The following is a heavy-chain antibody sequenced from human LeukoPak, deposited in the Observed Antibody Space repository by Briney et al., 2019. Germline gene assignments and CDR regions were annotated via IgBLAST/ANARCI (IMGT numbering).Heavy chain of an antibody. V-gene: IGHV3-66*01. D-gene: IGHD6-19*01. CDR3: ARLLRSGWLFDY. J-gene: IGHJ4*02. CDR2: IYSGAGT. CDR1: AFTVSSNY. Sequence: PGGSLRLSCADSAFTVSSNYMSWVRQAPGKGLEWVSVIYSGAGTYYADSVKGRFTISTDNSKNTLYLHMNNLRAEDTAVYYCARLLRSGWLFDYWGQGTLVTVSS.